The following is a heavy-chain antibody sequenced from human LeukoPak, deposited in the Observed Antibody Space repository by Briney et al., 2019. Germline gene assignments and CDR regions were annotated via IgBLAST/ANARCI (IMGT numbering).Heavy chain of an antibody. CDR1: GGSISSSSYY. J-gene: IGHJ4*02. CDR3: ARHRGSSSLFDY. Sequence: SETLSLTCTVSGGSISSSSYYWGWIRQPPGKGLEWIGSIFYSGRTYYNPSLKSRVTISVDKSKNQFSLKLSSVTAADTAVYYCARHRGSSSLFDYWGQGTLVTVSS. D-gene: IGHD6-6*01. V-gene: IGHV4-39*07. CDR2: IFYSGRT.